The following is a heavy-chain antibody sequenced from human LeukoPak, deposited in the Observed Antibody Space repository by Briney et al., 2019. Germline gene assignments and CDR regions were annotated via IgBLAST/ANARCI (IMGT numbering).Heavy chain of an antibody. J-gene: IGHJ4*02. CDR3: ARVISSSEIDY. V-gene: IGHV1-46*01. CDR2: INPSGGST. Sequence: ASVKASCKASGYTFTSYYMHWVRQAPGQGLGWMGIINPSGGSTSYAQKFPGRVTMTRDMSTSTVYMELSSLRSEDTAVYYCARVISSSEIDYWGQGTLVTVSP. CDR1: GYTFTSYY. D-gene: IGHD6-6*01.